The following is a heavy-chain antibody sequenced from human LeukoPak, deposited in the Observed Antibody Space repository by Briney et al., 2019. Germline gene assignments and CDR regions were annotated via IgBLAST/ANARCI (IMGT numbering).Heavy chain of an antibody. CDR1: GFTFSSCD. CDR2: ITGSSSTI. J-gene: IGHJ4*02. Sequence: AGGSLRLSCAASGFTFSSCDMNWVRQAPGKGLEWVSYITGSSSTIYYADSVKGRFTISRDNAKNSLYLQMNSLRDEDTAVYYCARDAYDTSAYYYFDYWGQGTLVTVSS. V-gene: IGHV3-48*02. D-gene: IGHD3-22*01. CDR3: ARDAYDTSAYYYFDY.